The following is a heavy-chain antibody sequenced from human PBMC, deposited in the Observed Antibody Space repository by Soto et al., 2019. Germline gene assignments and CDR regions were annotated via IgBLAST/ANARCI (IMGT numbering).Heavy chain of an antibody. Sequence: ASVKVSCKASGYTFTSYGISWVRQAPGQGLEWMGWISAYNGNTNYAQKLQGRVTMTTDTSTNTAYMELRSLRSDDTAVYYCARDGDIAAAGILGYWGQGTLVTVSS. J-gene: IGHJ4*02. D-gene: IGHD6-13*01. CDR3: ARDGDIAAAGILGY. CDR2: ISAYNGNT. V-gene: IGHV1-18*01. CDR1: GYTFTSYG.